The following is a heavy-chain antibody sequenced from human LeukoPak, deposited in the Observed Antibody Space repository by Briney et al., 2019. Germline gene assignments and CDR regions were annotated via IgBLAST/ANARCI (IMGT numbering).Heavy chain of an antibody. CDR2: INPSGGST. Sequence: ASVKVSCKASGYTFTSYYMHWVRQAPGQGLEWMGIINPSGGSTSYAQKFQGRVTMTRDTSTSTVYMELSSLRAEDTAVYYCARDGTTGTIYFDYWGQGTLVTVS. D-gene: IGHD1-1*01. CDR1: GYTFTSYY. CDR3: ARDGTTGTIYFDY. J-gene: IGHJ4*02. V-gene: IGHV1-46*01.